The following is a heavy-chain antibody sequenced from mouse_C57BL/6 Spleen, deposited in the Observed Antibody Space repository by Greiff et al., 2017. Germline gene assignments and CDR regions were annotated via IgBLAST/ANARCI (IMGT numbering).Heavy chain of an antibody. CDR3: TRTLYYGSSYAGY. Sequence: QVRLQQSGAELVRPGASVTLSCKASGYTFTDYEMHWVKQTPVHGLEWIGAIDPETGGTAYNQKFKGKAILTADKSSSTAYMELRSLTSEDSAVYYCTRTLYYGSSYAGYWGQGTTLTVSS. D-gene: IGHD1-1*01. V-gene: IGHV1-15*01. J-gene: IGHJ2*01. CDR2: IDPETGGT. CDR1: GYTFTDYE.